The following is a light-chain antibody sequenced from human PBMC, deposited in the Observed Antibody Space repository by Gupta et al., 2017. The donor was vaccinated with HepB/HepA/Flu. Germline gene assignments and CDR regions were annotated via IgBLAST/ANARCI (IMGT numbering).Light chain of an antibody. CDR3: QQYNNWPPWT. CDR1: QSVSSN. Sequence: MTPLPAFHSDSPGERATLSCRASQSVSSNLAWYQQKPGQAPRLLIYGASTRATGIPARFSGSGSGTEFTLTISSLQSEDFAVYYCQQYNNWPPWTFGQGTKVEIK. V-gene: IGKV3-15*01. J-gene: IGKJ1*01. CDR2: GAS.